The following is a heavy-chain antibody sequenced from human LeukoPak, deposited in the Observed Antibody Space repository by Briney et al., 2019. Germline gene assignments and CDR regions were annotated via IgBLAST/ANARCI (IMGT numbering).Heavy chain of an antibody. CDR2: IRSKAYGGTT. V-gene: IGHV3-49*04. Sequence: GSLRLSCTASGFTFSSHTMSWVRQAPGKGLEWVGFIRSKAYGGTTEYAASVKGRFTISRDDSKSIAYLQMNSLKTEDTAVYYCTRDRDYYRPWGQGTLVTVSS. CDR1: GFTFSSHT. D-gene: IGHD2-21*02. J-gene: IGHJ5*02. CDR3: TRDRDYYRP.